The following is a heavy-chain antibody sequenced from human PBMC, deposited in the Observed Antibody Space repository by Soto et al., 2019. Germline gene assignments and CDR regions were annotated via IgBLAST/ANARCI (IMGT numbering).Heavy chain of an antibody. J-gene: IGHJ5*02. CDR1: GFTFSGSA. D-gene: IGHD2-21*02. V-gene: IGHV3-73*01. CDR2: IRTKPKNDAT. CDR3: TTPYETGFDP. Sequence: EVQLVESGGGLVQPGGSLKLSCAASGFTFSGSAVHWVRQASGKGLEWVGRIRTKPKNDATAYGASVKGRFTISRDDSKSTAYLQMNTLRTEDTAVYYCTTPYETGFDPWGQGTLVTVAS.